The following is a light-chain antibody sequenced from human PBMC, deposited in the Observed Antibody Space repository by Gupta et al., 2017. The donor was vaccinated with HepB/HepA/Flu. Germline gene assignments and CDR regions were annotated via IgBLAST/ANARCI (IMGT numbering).Light chain of an antibody. CDR1: QSVSSS. CDR2: GAS. Sequence: IVMTQSPATLSVSQGERATLPCRASQSVSSSLDWYQQKPGQAPRLLIYGASTRATGIPARFSGSGSGTEFTLTISSLQSEDFAVYYCQQDNNCPRTFGQGTKVEIK. CDR3: QQDNNCPRT. J-gene: IGKJ1*01. V-gene: IGKV3-15*01.